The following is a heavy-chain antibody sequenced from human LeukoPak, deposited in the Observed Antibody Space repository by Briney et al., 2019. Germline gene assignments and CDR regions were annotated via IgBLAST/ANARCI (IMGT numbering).Heavy chain of an antibody. CDR3: ARDDILTGYYIFDY. D-gene: IGHD3-9*01. CDR2: ISSSSSYI. Sequence: GGSLSLSCAASGFTFSSYSMNWVRQAPGKGLEWVSSISSSSSYIYYADSVKGRFTISRDNAKNSLYLQMNSLRAEDTAVYYRARDDILTGYYIFDYWGQGTLVTVSS. CDR1: GFTFSSYS. V-gene: IGHV3-21*01. J-gene: IGHJ4*02.